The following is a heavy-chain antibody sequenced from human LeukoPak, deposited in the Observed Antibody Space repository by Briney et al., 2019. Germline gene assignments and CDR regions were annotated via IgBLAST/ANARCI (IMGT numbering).Heavy chain of an antibody. CDR2: INHSGST. V-gene: IGHV4-34*01. J-gene: IGHJ5*02. CDR1: GGPFSGYY. CDR3: ARGNPKNDYIWGSYRFWFDP. D-gene: IGHD3-16*02. Sequence: SETLSLTCAVYGGPFSGYYWSWIRQPPGKGLEWIGEINHSGSTNYNPSLKSRVTISVDTSKNQFSLKLSSVTAADTAVYYCARGNPKNDYIWGSYRFWFDPWGQGTLVTVSS.